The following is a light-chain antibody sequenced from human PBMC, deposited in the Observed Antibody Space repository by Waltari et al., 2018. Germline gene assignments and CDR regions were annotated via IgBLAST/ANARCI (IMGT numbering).Light chain of an antibody. CDR1: SSIIGNNY. V-gene: IGLV1-51*01. J-gene: IGLJ2*01. CDR3: GTEESSQGAVV. CDR2: EQK. Sequence: QSVLPQPPSVSAAPGQKVTISCSGSSSIIGNNYVSWYQQLPGTAPKLLIYEQKKRPSGIPDRFSGAKSGTSATLGITGRQTGDEADYYGGTEESSQGAVVFGGGTKLTVL.